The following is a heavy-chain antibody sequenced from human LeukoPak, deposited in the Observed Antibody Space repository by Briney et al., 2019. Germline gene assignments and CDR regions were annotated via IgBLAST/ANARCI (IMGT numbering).Heavy chain of an antibody. CDR3: AQLVVPAAYDAFDI. V-gene: IGHV1-69*05. CDR2: IIPIFGTA. D-gene: IGHD2-2*01. CDR1: GYTFTSYA. J-gene: IGHJ3*02. Sequence: SVKVSCKASGYTFTSYAMNWVRQAPGQGLEWMGRIIPIFGTANYAQKFQGRVTITTDESTSTAYMELSSLRSEDTAVYYCAQLVVPAAYDAFDIWGQGTMVTVSS.